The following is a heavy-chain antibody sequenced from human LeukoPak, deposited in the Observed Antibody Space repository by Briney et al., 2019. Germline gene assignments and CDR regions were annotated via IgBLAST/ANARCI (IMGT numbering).Heavy chain of an antibody. CDR2: IWYDGSNK. J-gene: IGHJ3*02. D-gene: IGHD4-17*01. CDR3: ARDHLANDYGDYGLAVDI. V-gene: IGHV3-33*01. CDR1: GFTFSSYG. Sequence: GGPLRLSCAASGFTFSSYGMHWVRQAPGKGLEWVAVIWYDGSNKYYADSVKGRFTISRDNSKNTLYLQMNSLRAEDTAVYYCARDHLANDYGDYGLAVDIWGQGTMVTVSS.